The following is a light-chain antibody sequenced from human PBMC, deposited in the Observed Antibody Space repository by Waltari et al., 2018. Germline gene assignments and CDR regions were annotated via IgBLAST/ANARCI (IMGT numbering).Light chain of an antibody. V-gene: IGKV3-20*01. CDR2: GAS. CDR3: QQYGTSLFT. CDR1: QSVGSSY. J-gene: IGKJ2*01. Sequence: EIVLTPSPATLSLSPGERATLSCRASQSVGSSYFAWYQQKPGQAPRPLIYGASTRATGVADRFRGSGSGTDVTLTISRLETEDFAVYYCQQYGTSLFTFGQGTKLEIK.